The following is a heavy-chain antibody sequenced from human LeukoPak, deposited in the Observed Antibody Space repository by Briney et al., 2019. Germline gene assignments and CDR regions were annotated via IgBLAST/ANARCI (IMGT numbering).Heavy chain of an antibody. Sequence: GGSLRLSCAASGFTVSSNYMSWVRQAPGKGLEWVSIIYSGGRTYYADSVKGRFTISRDNSKNTQYLQMNSLRAEDTAVYYCAREPRTSTVTTTGYWGQGTLVTVSS. J-gene: IGHJ4*02. D-gene: IGHD4-17*01. CDR2: IYSGGRT. CDR1: GFTVSSNY. CDR3: AREPRTSTVTTTGY. V-gene: IGHV3-53*01.